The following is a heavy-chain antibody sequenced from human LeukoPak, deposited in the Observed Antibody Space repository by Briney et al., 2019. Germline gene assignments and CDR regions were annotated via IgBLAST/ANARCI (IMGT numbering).Heavy chain of an antibody. CDR3: AKIGDTAMVHYDY. Sequence: PGGSLRLSCAASGFTVSSNYMSWVRQAPGKGLEWVSVIYSGGSTYYADSVKGRFTISRDNSKNTLYLQMNSLRAEDTAVYYCAKIGDTAMVHYDYWGQGTLVTVSS. V-gene: IGHV3-53*01. CDR1: GFTVSSNY. CDR2: IYSGGST. J-gene: IGHJ4*02. D-gene: IGHD5-18*01.